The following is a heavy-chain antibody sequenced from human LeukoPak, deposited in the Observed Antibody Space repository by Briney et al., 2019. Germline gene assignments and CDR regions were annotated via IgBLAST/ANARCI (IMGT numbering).Heavy chain of an antibody. J-gene: IGHJ6*03. Sequence: SETLSLTCAVSGYSISSGYYWGWIRQPPGKGLEWIGSIYHSGSAYYNPSLKSRVTISVDTSKNQFSLKLSSVTAADTAVYYCARQTYYDFWSGWSDYYYYMDVWGKGTTVTVSS. CDR3: ARQTYYDFWSGWSDYYYYMDV. D-gene: IGHD3-3*01. CDR1: GYSISSGYY. V-gene: IGHV4-38-2*01. CDR2: IYHSGSA.